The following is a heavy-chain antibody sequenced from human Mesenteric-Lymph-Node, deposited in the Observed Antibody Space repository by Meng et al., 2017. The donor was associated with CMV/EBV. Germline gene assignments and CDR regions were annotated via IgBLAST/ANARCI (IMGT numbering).Heavy chain of an antibody. CDR1: GFTFNTYG. CDR2: IRFDASDK. CDR3: ASHPFYHSSDNSHYSGMAV. J-gene: IGHJ6*02. Sequence: GGSLRLSCAASGFTFNTYGMHWARQAPGKGLEWVAFIRFDASDKYYADSVKGRFTISRDNSRNTLYLQMNSLRAEDTAVYYCASHPFYHSSDNSHYSGMAVWGQGTTVTVSS. D-gene: IGHD3-22*01. V-gene: IGHV3-30*02.